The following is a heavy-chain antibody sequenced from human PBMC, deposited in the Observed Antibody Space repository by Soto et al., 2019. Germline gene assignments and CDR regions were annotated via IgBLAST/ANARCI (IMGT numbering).Heavy chain of an antibody. CDR3: ARQIYDSDTGPNFQYYFDS. CDR2: IDPSDSQT. D-gene: IGHD3-22*01. Sequence: ESLKISFKGHGYSFAGHWITWVRQNPGKGLEWMGRIDPSDSQTYYSPSFRGHVTISATKSITTVFLQWSSLRASDTDMYYCARQIYDSDTGPNFQYYFDSWGQGTPVTVSS. V-gene: IGHV5-10-1*01. CDR1: GYSFAGHW. J-gene: IGHJ4*02.